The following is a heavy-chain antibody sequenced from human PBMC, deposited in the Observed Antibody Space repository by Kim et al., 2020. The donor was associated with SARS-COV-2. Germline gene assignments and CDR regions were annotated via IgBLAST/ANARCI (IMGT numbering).Heavy chain of an antibody. CDR2: ISHTGNT. CDR1: GSSIGVGYH. J-gene: IGHJ3*02. V-gene: IGHV4-38-2*02. Sequence: SETLSLTCTVSGSSIGVGYHWGWVRQSPGRGLEESASISHTGNTNYNPSLRSRITISVDTSKKHFSLNATSVTDAETAMYYCARMERSGGFNFDMWGHGTMITVSS. CDR3: ARMERSGGFNFDM. D-gene: IGHD6-25*01.